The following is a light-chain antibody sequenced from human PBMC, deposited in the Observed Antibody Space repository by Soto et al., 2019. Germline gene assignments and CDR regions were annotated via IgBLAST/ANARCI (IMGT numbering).Light chain of an antibody. Sequence: DIQMTQSPSTLSASVGDRVTLTCRASQNIGLSLAWFQQKPGKAPNLLIYQASRLESGVPSRFSGSGSGTEFTLTISSLQPDDFATYYCQQHQTYSTFGQGTKVDI. V-gene: IGKV1-5*03. J-gene: IGKJ1*01. CDR3: QQHQTYST. CDR1: QNIGLS. CDR2: QAS.